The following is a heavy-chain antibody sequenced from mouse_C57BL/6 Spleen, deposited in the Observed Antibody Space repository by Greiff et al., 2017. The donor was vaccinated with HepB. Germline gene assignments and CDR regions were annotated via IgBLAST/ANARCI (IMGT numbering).Heavy chain of an antibody. CDR1: GYTFTGYW. CDR2: ILPGSGST. CDR3: ARSGDYGSSPDYFDY. J-gene: IGHJ2*01. V-gene: IGHV1-9*01. D-gene: IGHD1-1*01. Sequence: VQLQQSGAELMKPGASVKLSCKATGYTFTGYWIEWVKQRPGHGLEWIGEILPGSGSTNYTEKFKGKATFTADTSSNTAYLQLSSLTTEDSAIYYCARSGDYGSSPDYFDYWGQGTTLTVSS.